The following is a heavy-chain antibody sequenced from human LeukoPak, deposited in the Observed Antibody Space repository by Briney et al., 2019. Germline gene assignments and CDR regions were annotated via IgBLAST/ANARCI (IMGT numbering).Heavy chain of an antibody. V-gene: IGHV3-23*01. CDR2: IIGNGGST. J-gene: IGHJ4*02. CDR1: GFTFSVAG. CDR3: ANRTCSGSTCYPLDS. Sequence: GGSLRLSCAASGFTFSVAGMHWVRQAPGKGLEWVSAIIGNGGSTYYTYSGQGRFTISRDNSKNTLYLQMNSLRAEDTDVYYCANRTCSGSTCYPLDSWGQGTLVTVSS. D-gene: IGHD2-15*01.